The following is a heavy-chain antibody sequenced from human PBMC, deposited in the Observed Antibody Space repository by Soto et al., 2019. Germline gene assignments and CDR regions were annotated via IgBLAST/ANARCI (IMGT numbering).Heavy chain of an antibody. D-gene: IGHD2-2*01. V-gene: IGHV1-18*04. J-gene: IGHJ5*02. CDR1: GYTFTSYG. CDR3: ARAPGAVVVPAAITLDP. Sequence: GASVKVSCKASGYTFTSYGISWVRQAPGQGLEWMGWISAYNGNTNYAQKLQGRVTMTTDTSTSTAYMELRSLRSDDTAVYYCARAPGAVVVPAAITLDPWGQGTLVTVSS. CDR2: ISAYNGNT.